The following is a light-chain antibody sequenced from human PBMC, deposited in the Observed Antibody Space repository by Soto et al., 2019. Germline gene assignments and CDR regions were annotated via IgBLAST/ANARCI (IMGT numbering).Light chain of an antibody. CDR3: YSYAGSSDV. V-gene: IGLV2-11*01. CDR1: SSDVGGYDY. J-gene: IGLJ1*01. CDR2: DVS. Sequence: QSVLTQPRSVSGSPGQSGTISCTGTSSDVGGYDYVSWYQQHPDKAPKLMIYDVSKRPSGVPDRFSGSKSGNTASLTISGLQAEDEADYYCYSYAGSSDVFGTGNKVTVL.